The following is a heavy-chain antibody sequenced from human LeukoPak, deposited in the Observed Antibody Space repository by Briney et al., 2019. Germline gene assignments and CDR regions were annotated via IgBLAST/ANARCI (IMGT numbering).Heavy chain of an antibody. D-gene: IGHD3-10*01. Sequence: PSETLSLTCTVSGDSISSSSSYWGWIRQPPGEGLEWIGSIYYSGSTYYNTSLKSRVTISVDTSKNQFSLELSSVTAADTALYFCARQLYVSGCYYAPMDVWGKGTTVTISS. CDR1: GDSISSSSSY. CDR2: IYYSGST. V-gene: IGHV4-39*01. CDR3: ARQLYVSGCYYAPMDV. J-gene: IGHJ6*03.